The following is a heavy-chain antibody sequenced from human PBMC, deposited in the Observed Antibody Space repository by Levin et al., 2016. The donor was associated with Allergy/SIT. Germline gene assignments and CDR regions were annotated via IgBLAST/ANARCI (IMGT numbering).Heavy chain of an antibody. CDR1: GGSISSYY. J-gene: IGHJ6*02. Sequence: SETLSLTCTVSGGSISSYYWSWIRQPAGKGLEWIGRIYTSGSTNYNPSLKSRVTMSVDTSKNQFSLKLSSVTAADTAVYYCARESGTTPERYSSSWADYYYYGMDVWGQGTTVTVSS. V-gene: IGHV4-4*07. CDR3: ARESGTTPERYSSSWADYYYYGMDV. CDR2: IYTSGST. D-gene: IGHD6-13*01.